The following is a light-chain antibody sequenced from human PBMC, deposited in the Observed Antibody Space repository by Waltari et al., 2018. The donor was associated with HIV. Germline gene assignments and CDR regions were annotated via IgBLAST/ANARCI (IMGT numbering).Light chain of an antibody. J-gene: IGLJ1*01. Sequence: QSALTQPASVSGSPGQSITISCTGTSSDVGGYNYVSWYQQHPGKAPKLMIYDVSNRPSGSSNRFSGSKSGNTASLTISGLQSEDEADYYCSSYTSSSPYAFGTWTKVTVL. V-gene: IGLV2-14*03. CDR2: DVS. CDR1: SSDVGGYNY. CDR3: SSYTSSSPYA.